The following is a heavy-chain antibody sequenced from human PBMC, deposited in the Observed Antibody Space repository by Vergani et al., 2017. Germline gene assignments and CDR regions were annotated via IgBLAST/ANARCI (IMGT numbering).Heavy chain of an antibody. CDR1: GYTFTSYD. CDR3: ARKWSYYYYMDV. J-gene: IGHJ6*03. CDR2: MNPNSGNT. D-gene: IGHD2-15*01. Sequence: QVQLVQSGAEVKKPGASVKVSCKASGYTFTSYDINWVRQATGQGLEWMGWMNPNSGNTGYAQKFQGRVTMTRNTSISTAYMELSSLRSADTAVYYCARKWSYYYYMDVWGKGTTVTVSS. V-gene: IGHV1-8*01.